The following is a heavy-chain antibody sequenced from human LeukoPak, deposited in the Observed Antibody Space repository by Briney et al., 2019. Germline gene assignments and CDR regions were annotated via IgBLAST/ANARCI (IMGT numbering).Heavy chain of an antibody. Sequence: GGSLRLSCAASGFTFSNYWMHWVRQAPGKGLVWVSRINSDGINTSYADSVKGRFTISRDNSKNSLYLQMNSLRTEDTALYYCAKGIVAAGTWYYFDYWGQGTLVTVSS. V-gene: IGHV3-74*01. D-gene: IGHD6-13*01. J-gene: IGHJ4*02. CDR1: GFTFSNYW. CDR3: AKGIVAAGTWYYFDY. CDR2: INSDGINT.